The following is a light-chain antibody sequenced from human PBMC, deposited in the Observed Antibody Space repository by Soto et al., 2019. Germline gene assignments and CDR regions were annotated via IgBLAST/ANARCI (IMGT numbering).Light chain of an antibody. CDR1: QTVIKY. V-gene: IGKV3-11*01. CDR2: DAS. J-gene: IGKJ4*01. Sequence: EIVLTQSPATLSLSPGETATLSCRASQTVIKYLDWYQHKPGQSPRLLISDASNRATGVPARFSGSGSGTDFTLTTGSLEPEDFAVYYCQQRSNWPLTFGGGTKVEIK. CDR3: QQRSNWPLT.